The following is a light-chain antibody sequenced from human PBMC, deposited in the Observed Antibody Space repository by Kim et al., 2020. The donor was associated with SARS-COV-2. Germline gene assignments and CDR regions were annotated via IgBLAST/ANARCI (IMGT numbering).Light chain of an antibody. CDR3: SSYAGSAIYV. CDR1: SSDVGFYRH. V-gene: IGLV2-8*01. J-gene: IGLJ1*01. CDR2: EVN. Sequence: QSARTQAPTEAGSTGQSVSISCTGTSSDVGFYRHVSWYQQYPGKAPKLMIYEVNKRPSGVPDRFSGSKSGNTASLTVSGLQAEDEADYYCSSYAGSAIYVFGTGPRLTVL.